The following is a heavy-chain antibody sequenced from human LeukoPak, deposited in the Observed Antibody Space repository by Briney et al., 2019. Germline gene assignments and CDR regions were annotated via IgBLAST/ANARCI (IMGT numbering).Heavy chain of an antibody. CDR3: ARARLEPTVNIRSWYSYFDY. J-gene: IGHJ4*02. V-gene: IGHV4-59*01. CDR1: GDSISTYY. D-gene: IGHD6-13*01. CDR2: IYYRVTS. Sequence: SETLSLTCTVSGDSISTYYWSWIRQPPGKGLEWIGYIYYRVTSDYNPSLKSRVTMSVDMSTRQISLKLSSVTAADTAVYYCARARLEPTVNIRSWYSYFDYWGQGTLVTVSS.